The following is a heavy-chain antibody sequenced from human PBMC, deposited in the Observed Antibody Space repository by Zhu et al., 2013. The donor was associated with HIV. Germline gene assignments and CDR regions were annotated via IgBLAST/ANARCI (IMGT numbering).Heavy chain of an antibody. V-gene: IGHV1-2*02. CDR2: INPKSGGT. D-gene: IGHD5-18*01. CDR1: GYTFTGYY. Sequence: QVQLVQSGAEVKKPGASVKISCKASGYTFTGYYMHWVRQAPGQGLEWMGWINPKSGGTKYAQKFQGRVTMTRDTPISTASMELSRLRSDDTAVYYCALDVYSSYGMDVWGQGPRSPSP. J-gene: IGHJ6*02. CDR3: ALDVYSSYGMDV.